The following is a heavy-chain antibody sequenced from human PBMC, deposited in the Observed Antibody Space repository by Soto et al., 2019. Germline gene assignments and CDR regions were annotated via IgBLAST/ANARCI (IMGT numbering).Heavy chain of an antibody. Sequence: PGGSLRLSCSASGFTFSSYAMHWVRQAPGKGLEYVSAISSNGGSTYYADSVKGRFTISRDNSKNTLYLQMSSLRAEDTAVYYCVKLGYSYGLDDYYGMDVWGQGTTVTVSS. CDR3: VKLGYSYGLDDYYGMDV. CDR1: GFTFSSYA. CDR2: ISSNGGST. J-gene: IGHJ6*02. D-gene: IGHD5-18*01. V-gene: IGHV3-64D*06.